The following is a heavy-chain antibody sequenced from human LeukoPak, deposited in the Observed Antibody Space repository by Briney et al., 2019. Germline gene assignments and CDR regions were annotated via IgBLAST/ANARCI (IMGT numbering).Heavy chain of an antibody. D-gene: IGHD3-22*01. J-gene: IGHJ4*02. Sequence: GSLRLSCTGSGFTFGDYGMSWVRQAPGKGLEWVGFIRSKPYGGTTEYAASVKGRFTVSRDDSESIAYLQMNSLKTEDTAVYYCTRGDYYDSGGYYFLFDYWGQGTLVAASS. CDR3: TRGDYYDSGGYYFLFDY. CDR2: IRSKPYGGTT. CDR1: GFTFGDYG. V-gene: IGHV3-49*04.